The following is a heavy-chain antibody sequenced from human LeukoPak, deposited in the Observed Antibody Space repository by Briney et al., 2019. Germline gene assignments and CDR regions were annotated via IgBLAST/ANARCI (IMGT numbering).Heavy chain of an antibody. CDR1: GGSISSYY. CDR3: ARGLYYDYVWGSYRYYWFDP. V-gene: IGHV4-4*07. J-gene: IGHJ5*02. Sequence: KPSEALSLTCTVSGGSISSYYWSWIRQPAGKGLEWIGRIYTSGSTNYNPSLKSRVTMSVDTPKNQFSLKLSSVTAADTAVYYCARGLYYDYVWGSYRYYWFDPWGQGTLVTVSS. CDR2: IYTSGST. D-gene: IGHD3-16*02.